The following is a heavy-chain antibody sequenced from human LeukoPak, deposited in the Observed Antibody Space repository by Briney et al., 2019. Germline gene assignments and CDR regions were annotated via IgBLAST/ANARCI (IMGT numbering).Heavy chain of an antibody. CDR1: GGSISSFY. Sequence: SETLSLTCAVSGGSISSFYWSWIRQPPVKGLEWIGYVFYTGDTNSNPSLKSRVTMSLDTSKNQLSLRLTSVTAADTAVYYCARHPFATPFDHWGRGTLVTVSS. CDR3: ARHPFATPFDH. D-gene: IGHD2-15*01. CDR2: VFYTGDT. J-gene: IGHJ4*02. V-gene: IGHV4-59*08.